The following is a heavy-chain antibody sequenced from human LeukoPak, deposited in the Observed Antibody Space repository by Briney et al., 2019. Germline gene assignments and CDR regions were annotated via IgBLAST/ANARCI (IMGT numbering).Heavy chain of an antibody. D-gene: IGHD1/OR15-1a*01. Sequence: GGSLRLSCAASGFTFSSFAMNWVRQAPGKGLEWVSGISGGGGSTYYADSVKGRFTISRDNSKNTLYLQMSSLRAEDSAVYYCAKDGFRTTYYYYYMDVWGKGTTVTVSS. CDR1: GFTFSSFA. CDR3: AKDGFRTTYYYYYMDV. J-gene: IGHJ6*03. V-gene: IGHV3-23*01. CDR2: ISGGGGST.